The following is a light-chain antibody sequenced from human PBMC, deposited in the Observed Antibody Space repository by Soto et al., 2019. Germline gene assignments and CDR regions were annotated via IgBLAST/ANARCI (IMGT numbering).Light chain of an antibody. CDR2: YDN. CDR1: NVERKS. CDR3: QVWDDNSDHVV. Sequence: SYELTQPPSVSVAPGKTARVTCGGNNVERKSVHWYQQKPGQAPVLVIYYDNDRPSGIPERFSGSNSGNTATLTISRVEAGDEADYYCQVWDDNSDHVVFGGGTTLTVL. J-gene: IGLJ2*01. V-gene: IGLV3-21*04.